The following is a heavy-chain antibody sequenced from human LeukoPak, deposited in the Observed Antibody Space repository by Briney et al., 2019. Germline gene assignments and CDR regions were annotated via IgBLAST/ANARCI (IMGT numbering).Heavy chain of an antibody. CDR2: IKSDGTT. CDR3: ARDRYSYDH. J-gene: IGHJ4*02. D-gene: IGHD3-3*01. CDR1: GFTFSNYW. Sequence: GGSLRLSCAASGFTFSNYWMHWVRQVPGEGLVWVSYIKSDGTTNYADSVKGRFTISRDNAKSTLFLQMNSLRAEDTALYYCARDRYSYDHWGQGTLVTVSS. V-gene: IGHV3-74*01.